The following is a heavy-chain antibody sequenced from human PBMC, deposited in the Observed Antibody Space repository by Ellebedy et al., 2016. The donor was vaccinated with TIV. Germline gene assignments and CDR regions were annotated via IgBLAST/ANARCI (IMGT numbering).Heavy chain of an antibody. CDR1: GVTVTSNY. J-gene: IGHJ4*02. D-gene: IGHD1-26*01. CDR3: ARGRVGVTAGFY. CDR2: IYSGGST. Sequence: PGGSLTLSCAVSGVTVTSNYMSWVRHAPGTGLEWVSVIYSGGSTYYADAVKGRFSISRNNSKNPLYLQMNSLGAEDTAVYYCARGRVGVTAGFYWGQGTLVTVSS. V-gene: IGHV3-66*01.